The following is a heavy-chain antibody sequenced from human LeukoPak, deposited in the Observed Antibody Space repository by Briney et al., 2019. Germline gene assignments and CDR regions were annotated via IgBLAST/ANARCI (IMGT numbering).Heavy chain of an antibody. CDR3: AKAADIVATIRAYYFDY. V-gene: IGHV3-23*01. Sequence: GGSLRLSCAASGFTFSSYAMSWVRQAPGKGLEWVSAISGSGGSTYYADSVKGRFTISRDNSKNTLYLQMNSLRAEDTALYYCAKAADIVATIRAYYFDYWGQGTLVTVSS. CDR2: ISGSGGST. D-gene: IGHD5-12*01. J-gene: IGHJ4*02. CDR1: GFTFSSYA.